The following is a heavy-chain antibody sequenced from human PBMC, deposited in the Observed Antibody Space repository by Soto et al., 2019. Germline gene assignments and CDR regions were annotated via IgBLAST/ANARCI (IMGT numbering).Heavy chain of an antibody. Sequence: PSETLSLTCAVSGYSISSSNWWGWIRQPPGKGLEWIGYIYYSGTTYYNPSLKSRVTISVDTSKNQFSLKLSSVTAADTAVYYCARTLFGWGIWFDPWGQGTLVTVSS. D-gene: IGHD3-10*02. J-gene: IGHJ5*02. CDR3: ARTLFGWGIWFDP. CDR1: GYSISSSNW. CDR2: IYYSGTT. V-gene: IGHV4-28*01.